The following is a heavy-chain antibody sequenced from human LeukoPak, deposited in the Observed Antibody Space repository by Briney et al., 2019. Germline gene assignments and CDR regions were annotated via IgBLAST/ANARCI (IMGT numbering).Heavy chain of an antibody. CDR3: ARGQVIAAPRNWFDP. V-gene: IGHV4-59*08. D-gene: IGHD6-13*01. CDR1: GGSISSYY. CDR2: IYYSGTA. J-gene: IGHJ5*02. Sequence: SETLSLTCTVSGGSISSYYWNWIRQPPGKGLEWIGYIYYSGTANYNPSLKSRVTISVDTSKNQFSLKPSSVTAADTAVYYCARGQVIAAPRNWFDPWGQGTLVTVSS.